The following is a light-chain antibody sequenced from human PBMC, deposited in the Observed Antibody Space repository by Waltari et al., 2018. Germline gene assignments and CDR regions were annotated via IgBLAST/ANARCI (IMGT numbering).Light chain of an antibody. CDR3: HSRDVSGVGGT. Sequence: TQDPAVSVAVGRTVRITCQGDSLRIYHASWYQQRPGQAPKLLIYDQNARSSGVPGRFSGSISDNTASLTITGAQAEDEAYYYCHSRDVSGVGGTFGGGTKLTVL. J-gene: IGLJ2*01. CDR2: DQN. V-gene: IGLV3-19*01. CDR1: SLRIYH.